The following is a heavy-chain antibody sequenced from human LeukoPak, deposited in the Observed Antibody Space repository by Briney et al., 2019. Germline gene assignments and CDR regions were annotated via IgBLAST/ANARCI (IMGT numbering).Heavy chain of an antibody. CDR3: ARDSSGWYHWFDP. D-gene: IGHD6-19*01. Sequence: WGSLILSCAASGFPFSSYEMNRVRQAPGKGLEGGSYISSSGTTIYYADSVKGRFTISRDNNKNSLHLQMNSLRVEDTAIYYCARDSSGWYHWFDPWGQGTLVTVSS. CDR2: ISSSGTTI. J-gene: IGHJ5*02. V-gene: IGHV3-48*03. CDR1: GFPFSSYE.